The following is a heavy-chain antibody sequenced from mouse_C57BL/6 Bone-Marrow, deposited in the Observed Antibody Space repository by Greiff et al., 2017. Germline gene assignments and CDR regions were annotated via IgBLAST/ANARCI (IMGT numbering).Heavy chain of an antibody. CDR1: GYTFTSYW. CDR3: ARSCYGSGGAWFAY. D-gene: IGHD1-1*01. CDR2: IYPGSGST. J-gene: IGHJ3*01. V-gene: IGHV1-55*01. Sequence: QVQLQQPGAELVKPGASVKMSCKASGYTFTSYWITWVKQRPGQGLEWIGDIYPGSGSTNYNEKFKGKATLTVDTSSSTAYMQLSSLTSEDSAVYYCARSCYGSGGAWFAYWGQGTLVTVSA.